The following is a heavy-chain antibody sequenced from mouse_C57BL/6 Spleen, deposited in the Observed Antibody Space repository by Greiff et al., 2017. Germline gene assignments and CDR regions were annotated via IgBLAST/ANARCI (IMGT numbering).Heavy chain of an antibody. Sequence: VQLQQPGAELVKPGASVKMSCKASGYTFTSYWITWVKQRPGHGLEWIGDIYPGSGSTNYNEKLKSKATLTVDTSSSTAYMQLSRLTSEDSAVYYCARERVVGSAMDYWGQGTSVTVSS. CDR2: IYPGSGST. D-gene: IGHD1-1*01. CDR3: ARERVVGSAMDY. CDR1: GYTFTSYW. J-gene: IGHJ4*01. V-gene: IGHV1-55*01.